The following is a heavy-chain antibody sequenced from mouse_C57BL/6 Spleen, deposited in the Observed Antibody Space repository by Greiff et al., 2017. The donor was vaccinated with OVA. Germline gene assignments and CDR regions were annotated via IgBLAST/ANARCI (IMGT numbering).Heavy chain of an antibody. CDR1: GYTFTSYW. D-gene: IGHD2-4*01. J-gene: IGHJ2*01. CDR2: IYPGSGST. Sequence: QVQLQQPGAELVKPGASVKMSCKASGYTFTSYWITWVKQRPGQGLEWIGDIYPGSGSTNYNEKFKSKATLTVDTSSSTAYMQLSSLTSEDYAVNYCARWAMELRRFDYWGQGTTLTVSS. V-gene: IGHV1-55*01. CDR3: ARWAMELRRFDY.